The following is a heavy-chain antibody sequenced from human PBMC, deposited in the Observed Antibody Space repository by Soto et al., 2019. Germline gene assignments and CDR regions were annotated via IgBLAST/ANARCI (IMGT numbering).Heavy chain of an antibody. D-gene: IGHD1-26*01. J-gene: IGHJ4*02. CDR2: IGFYHTYT. CDR1: SYTFVDYG. Sequence: QIHMVQSAAEIKEPGASVKVSCKTSSYTFVDYGIDWVRQAPGHDFQWMAWIGFYHTYTKYAPQFQDRVTITSDTSTRTVSMELRSLTSDDTATYYCGIHDGRLSLDQLGPGTRITVSS. CDR3: GIHDGRLSLDQ. V-gene: IGHV1-18*04.